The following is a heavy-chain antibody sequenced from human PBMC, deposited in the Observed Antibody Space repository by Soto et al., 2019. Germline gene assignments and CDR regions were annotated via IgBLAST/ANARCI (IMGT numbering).Heavy chain of an antibody. CDR3: ARGLYSGWHYFDY. CDR2: INAGNGNT. J-gene: IGHJ4*02. CDR1: GYTFTSYA. Sequence: ASVKVSCKASGYTFTSYAMHWVRQAPGQRLEWMGWINAGNGNTKYSQKFQGRVTITRDTSASTAYMELNSLRAEDTAVYYCARGLYSGWHYFDYWGQGTLVTVSS. D-gene: IGHD5-12*01. V-gene: IGHV1-3*01.